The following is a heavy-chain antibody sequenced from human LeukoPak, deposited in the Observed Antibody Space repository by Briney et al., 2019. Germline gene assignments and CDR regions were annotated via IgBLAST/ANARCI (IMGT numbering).Heavy chain of an antibody. D-gene: IGHD2-8*01. J-gene: IGHJ3*02. CDR2: INHSGST. CDR3: AREKAPVYAVRAPDAFDI. CDR1: GGSFSGYY. Sequence: PSETLSLTCAVYGGSFSGYYWSWIRQPPGKGLEWIGEINHSGSTNYNPSLKSRVTISVDTSKNQFSLKLSSVTAADTDVYYCAREKAPVYAVRAPDAFDIWGQGTMVTVSS. V-gene: IGHV4-34*01.